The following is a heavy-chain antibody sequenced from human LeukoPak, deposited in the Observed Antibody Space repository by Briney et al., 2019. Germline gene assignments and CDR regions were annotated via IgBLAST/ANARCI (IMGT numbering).Heavy chain of an antibody. CDR1: GFTFSNAW. D-gene: IGHD2-2*01. CDR3: TTAYLDCSSTSCYAPHYPALDAFDI. J-gene: IGHJ3*02. CDR2: IKSKTDGGTT. V-gene: IGHV3-15*01. Sequence: PGGSLRLSCAASGFTFSNAWMSWVRQAPGKGLEWVGRIKSKTDGGTTDYAAPVKGRFTISRDDSKNTLYLQMNSLKTEDTAVYYCTTAYLDCSSTSCYAPHYPALDAFDIWGQGTMVTVSS.